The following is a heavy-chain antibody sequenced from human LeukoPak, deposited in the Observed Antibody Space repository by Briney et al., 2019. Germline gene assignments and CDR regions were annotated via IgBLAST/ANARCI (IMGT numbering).Heavy chain of an antibody. Sequence: KPSGNPSPTCTVSGGSISNYYWSWVPQPPRKGLEWIGRIYTSGSTNYNPSLKSRVTMSVDTSKNQFSLKLSSVTAADTAVYYCARDLGGYSRNFDYWGQGTLVTVSS. D-gene: IGHD6-13*01. CDR1: GGSISNYY. J-gene: IGHJ4*02. CDR3: ARDLGGYSRNFDY. V-gene: IGHV4-4*07. CDR2: IYTSGST.